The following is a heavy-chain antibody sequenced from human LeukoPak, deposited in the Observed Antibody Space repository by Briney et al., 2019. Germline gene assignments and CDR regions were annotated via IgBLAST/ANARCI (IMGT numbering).Heavy chain of an antibody. J-gene: IGHJ4*02. V-gene: IGHV3-9*01. CDR2: TSWNSGSI. Sequence: GRSLRLSCAASGFTFDDYAMHWVRQAPGKGLEWVSGTSWNSGSIGYADSVKGRFTISRDNAKNSLYLQMNSLRAEDTALYYCAKDSDNTVTTDYYFDYWGQGTLVTVSS. CDR1: GFTFDDYA. CDR3: AKDSDNTVTTDYYFDY. D-gene: IGHD4-17*01.